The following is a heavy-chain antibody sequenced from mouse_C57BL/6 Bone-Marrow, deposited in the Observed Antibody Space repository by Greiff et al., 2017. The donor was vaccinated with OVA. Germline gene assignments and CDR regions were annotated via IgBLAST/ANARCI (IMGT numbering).Heavy chain of an antibody. Sequence: EVKLVESGGGLVKPGGSLKLSCAASGFTFSDYGMHWVRQAPEKGLEWVSYISSGSSTIYYADTVKGRFTISRDNAKNTLFLQMTSLRSEDTAMYYCAANCLDYWGQGTTLTVSS. CDR2: ISSGSSTI. CDR1: GFTFSDYG. CDR3: AANCLDY. J-gene: IGHJ2*01. D-gene: IGHD4-1*01. V-gene: IGHV5-17*01.